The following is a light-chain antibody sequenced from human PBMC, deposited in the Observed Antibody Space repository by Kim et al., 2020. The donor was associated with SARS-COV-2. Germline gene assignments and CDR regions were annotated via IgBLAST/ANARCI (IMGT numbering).Light chain of an antibody. CDR2: GAS. V-gene: IGKV3-20*01. Sequence: EIVLTQSPGTLSLSPGERATLSCRASQSVSSSYLAWYQQKPGQAPRLLIYGASSRATGIPDRFSGSGSGTDFTLTIGRLEPEDFAVYYCQQYGSSPPTFGQGTKVDIK. CDR1: QSVSSSY. CDR3: QQYGSSPPT. J-gene: IGKJ1*01.